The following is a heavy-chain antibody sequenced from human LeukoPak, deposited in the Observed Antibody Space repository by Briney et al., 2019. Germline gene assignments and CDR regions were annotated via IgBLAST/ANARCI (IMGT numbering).Heavy chain of an antibody. Sequence: GGSLRLSCAASGFTFSSYVMHWVRQAPGKGLEWVSGVSDSGGSTFYADSVKGRFTISRDNSKNTLYVQMNSLRGEDTAVYYCAKDYGPKQLVFFDSWGQGTLVTVSS. CDR1: GFTFSSYV. CDR2: VSDSGGST. D-gene: IGHD6-13*01. V-gene: IGHV3-23*01. J-gene: IGHJ4*02. CDR3: AKDYGPKQLVFFDS.